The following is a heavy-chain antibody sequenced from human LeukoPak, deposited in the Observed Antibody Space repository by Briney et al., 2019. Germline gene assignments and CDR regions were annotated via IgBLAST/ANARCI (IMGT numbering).Heavy chain of an antibody. CDR2: IYYRGST. CDR1: GGSISSSSYY. V-gene: IGHV4-39*07. CDR3: ASRSSIWSGYQDTLYYFDS. Sequence: SETLSLTCTVSGGSISSSSYYWGWIRQPPGKGLEWIGTIYYRGSTYYNPSLKSRVTISVDTSKNQFSLKLSSVTAADTAVYYCASRSSIWSGYQDTLYYFDSWGQGTLVTVSS. J-gene: IGHJ4*01. D-gene: IGHD3-3*01.